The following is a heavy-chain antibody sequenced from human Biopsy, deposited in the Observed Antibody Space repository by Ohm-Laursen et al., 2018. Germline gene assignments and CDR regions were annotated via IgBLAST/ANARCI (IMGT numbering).Heavy chain of an antibody. CDR2: IKSVGSWT. V-gene: IGHV3-74*01. CDR3: VSFLKDLNMAV. D-gene: IGHD2-15*01. CDR1: GFTFNAYW. Sequence: GSLRLSCAASGFTFNAYWMYWVRQVPGKGLVWVSHIKSVGSWTNYADSVKGRFTISRDNAKNTLYLQMNSLRAEDTAVYYCVSFLKDLNMAVWGPGTTVFVSS. J-gene: IGHJ6*02.